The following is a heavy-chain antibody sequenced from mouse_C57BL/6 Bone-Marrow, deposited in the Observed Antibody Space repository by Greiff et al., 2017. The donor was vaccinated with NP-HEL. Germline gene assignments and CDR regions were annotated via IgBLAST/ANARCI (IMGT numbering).Heavy chain of an antibody. CDR2: ISSGGSYN. J-gene: IGHJ4*01. CDR3: AREGIPYYYAMDY. V-gene: IGHV5-6*01. Sequence: EVKLVESGGDLVKPGGSLKLSCAASGFTFSSYGMSWVRQTPDKRLEWVATISSGGSYNYYPDSVKGRFTISRDNAKNTRYLQMSSLKSEDTAMYYCAREGIPYYYAMDYWGQGTSDTGSS. CDR1: GFTFSSYG.